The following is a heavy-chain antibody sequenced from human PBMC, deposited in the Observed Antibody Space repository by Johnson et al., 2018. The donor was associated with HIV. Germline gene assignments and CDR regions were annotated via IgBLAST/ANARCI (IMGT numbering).Heavy chain of an antibody. D-gene: IGHD3-22*01. J-gene: IGHJ3*02. CDR1: GFTFDDYG. CDR2: INWNGGST. CDR3: ARVVQYYDSSGYSTRGGDGLDI. Sequence: VQLVESGGAVVRPGGSLRLSCTASGFTFDDYGMNWVRQVPGQGLEWVSGINWNGGSTSYADSVKGRFTISRDNAKNSLYLQMNSLRAEDTAVYYCARVVQYYDSSGYSTRGGDGLDIWGQGTVVTVSS. V-gene: IGHV3-20*04.